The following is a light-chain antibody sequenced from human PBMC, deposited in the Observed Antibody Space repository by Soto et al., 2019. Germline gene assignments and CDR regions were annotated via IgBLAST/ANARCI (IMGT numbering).Light chain of an antibody. V-gene: IGKV1-39*01. CDR3: QQSYSTLEWT. CDR2: AAS. Sequence: QMTQSPSSLSAYVGDRVTITCRASQSISSYLNWYQQKPGKAPKLLIYAASSLQSGVSSRFSGSGSGTDFTLTISSLQPEDFATYYCQQSYSTLEWTFGQGTKVDI. J-gene: IGKJ1*01. CDR1: QSISSY.